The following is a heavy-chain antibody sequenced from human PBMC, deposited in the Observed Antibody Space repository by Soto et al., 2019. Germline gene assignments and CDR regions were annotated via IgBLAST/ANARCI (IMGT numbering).Heavy chain of an antibody. CDR1: GGSISSGGYY. V-gene: IGHV4-31*03. CDR3: ARGTPTTAMPYFDY. J-gene: IGHJ4*02. CDR2: IYYSGST. Sequence: SLTCTVSGGSISSGGYYWSWIRQHPGKGLEWIGYIYYSGSTYYNPSLKSRVTISVDTSKNQFSLKLGPVTAADTAVYYCARGTPTTAMPYFDYWGQGTLVTVSS. D-gene: IGHD5-18*01.